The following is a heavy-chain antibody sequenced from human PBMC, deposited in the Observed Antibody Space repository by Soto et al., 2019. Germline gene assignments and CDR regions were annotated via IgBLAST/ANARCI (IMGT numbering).Heavy chain of an antibody. CDR3: VRAAKRYFDY. CDR1: GVTYNTFA. D-gene: IGHD6-25*01. Sequence: GASVKVSCKASGVTYNTFAVSWVRQAPGQGLEWMGGIIPVLGPAFYAQKFQGRVTITADKSTSTAYLELTSLRSDDTAVYYCVRAAKRYFDYWGQGTLVTVSS. CDR2: IIPVLGPA. V-gene: IGHV1-69*10. J-gene: IGHJ4*02.